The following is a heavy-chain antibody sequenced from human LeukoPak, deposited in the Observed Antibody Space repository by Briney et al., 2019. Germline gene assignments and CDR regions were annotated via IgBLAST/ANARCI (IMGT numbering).Heavy chain of an antibody. D-gene: IGHD3-3*01. CDR1: GFTFSRYA. CDR2: ISNDGTMK. CDR3: APSFVRRR. Sequence: GKSLRLSCAGSGFTFSRYAMHGVRQAPGKGLEGVAVISNDGTMKNDADSVRGRFTISRDNSKNTLFLPLNSLRPDDTAVYYCAPSFVRRRWGEGTLVTVSS. J-gene: IGHJ4*02. V-gene: IGHV3-30*01.